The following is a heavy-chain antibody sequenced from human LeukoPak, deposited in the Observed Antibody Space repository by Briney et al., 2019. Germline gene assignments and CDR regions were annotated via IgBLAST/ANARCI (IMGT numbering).Heavy chain of an antibody. Sequence: GGSLRLPCAASGFTFDDYAMHWVRQAPGKGLEWVSGISWNSGSIGYADSVKGRFTISRDNAKNSLYLQMNSLRAEDTALYYCAKDYYKYCSSTSCYLFDYWGQGTLVTVSS. CDR1: GFTFDDYA. J-gene: IGHJ4*02. CDR2: ISWNSGSI. CDR3: AKDYYKYCSSTSCYLFDY. D-gene: IGHD2-2*01. V-gene: IGHV3-9*01.